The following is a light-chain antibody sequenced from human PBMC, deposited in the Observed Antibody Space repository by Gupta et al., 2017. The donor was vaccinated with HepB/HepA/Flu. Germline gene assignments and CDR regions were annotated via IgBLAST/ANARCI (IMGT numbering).Light chain of an antibody. Sequence: DVQLTQSPSFLSASVGDRVTITCRASHGISRYLAWYQQKAGKAPKLLIYAASTLQTGVPSRFSGSGSGTEFTLTISSLQPEDFATYYCQHNNVYPPSFGGGTKVEIK. CDR2: AAS. J-gene: IGKJ4*01. CDR1: HGISRY. V-gene: IGKV1-9*01. CDR3: QHNNVYPPS.